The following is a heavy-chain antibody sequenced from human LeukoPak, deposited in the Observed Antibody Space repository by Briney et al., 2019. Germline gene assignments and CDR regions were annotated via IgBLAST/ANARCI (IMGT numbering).Heavy chain of an antibody. CDR3: ARGVEADYYYGMDV. V-gene: IGHV3-21*01. Sequence: GGSLRLSCAASGFTFSTYSLNWVRQAPGKGLEWVSSISSSSSYIYYADSMEGRFTISRDNAKNSMYLQMNNLKADDTAVYYCARGVEADYYYGMDVWGQGTTITVSS. D-gene: IGHD2-15*01. CDR2: ISSSSSYI. CDR1: GFTFSTYS. J-gene: IGHJ6*02.